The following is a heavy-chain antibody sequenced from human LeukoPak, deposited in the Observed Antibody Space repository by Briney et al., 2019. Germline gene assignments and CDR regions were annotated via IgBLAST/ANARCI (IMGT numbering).Heavy chain of an antibody. D-gene: IGHD4-17*01. CDR3: AKEIWPTVTTPGWTYFDY. J-gene: IGHJ4*02. CDR1: GFTFSRYG. Sequence: GGSLRLSCAASGFTFSRYGMHWVRQAPGKGLEWVAFIRYDGSNKYYADSVKGRFTISRDNSKNTLYLQVNSLRAEDTAVYYCAKEIWPTVTTPGWTYFDYGGQGALVTVSS. CDR2: IRYDGSNK. V-gene: IGHV3-30*02.